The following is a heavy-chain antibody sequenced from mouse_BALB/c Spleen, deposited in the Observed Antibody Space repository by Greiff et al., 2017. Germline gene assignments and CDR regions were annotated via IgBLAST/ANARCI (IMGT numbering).Heavy chain of an antibody. CDR3: AREDLYAMDY. V-gene: IGHV2-6-4*01. Sequence: VKLMESGPGLVAPSQSLSITCTVSGFSLSRYSVHWVRQPPGKGLEWLGMIWGGGSTDYNSALKSRLSISKDNTKGQVFLKMNSLQTDDTARYYCAREDLYAMDYWGQGTSVTVSS. J-gene: IGHJ4*01. CDR2: IWGGGST. CDR1: GFSLSRYS.